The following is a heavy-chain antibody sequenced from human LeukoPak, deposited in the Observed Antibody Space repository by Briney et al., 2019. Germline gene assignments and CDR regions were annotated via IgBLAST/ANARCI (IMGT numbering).Heavy chain of an antibody. CDR1: GFTFSSYA. D-gene: IGHD3-10*01. CDR3: ASRMPRGVIDY. CDR2: ISYDGSNK. V-gene: IGHV3-30-3*01. Sequence: GGTLRLSCAASGFTFSSYAMHWVRQAPGKGLEWVAVISYDGSNKYYADSVKGRFTISRDNSKNTLYLQMNSLRAEDTAVYYCASRMPRGVIDYWGQGTLVTVSS. J-gene: IGHJ4*02.